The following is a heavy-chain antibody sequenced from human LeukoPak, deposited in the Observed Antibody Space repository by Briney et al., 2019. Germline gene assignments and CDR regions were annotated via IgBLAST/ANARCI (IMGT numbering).Heavy chain of an antibody. D-gene: IGHD5-12*01. Sequence: GASVKVSCKASGYSFTGYYVHWLRQAPGQGLEWMGWINPNSGDTKYEQRFQGRVTMTRNTSISTAYMELSSLRSEDTAVYYCARGGVVGYEGFDYWGQGTLVTVSS. CDR3: ARGGVVGYEGFDY. J-gene: IGHJ4*02. CDR1: GYSFTGYY. V-gene: IGHV1-2*02. CDR2: INPNSGDT.